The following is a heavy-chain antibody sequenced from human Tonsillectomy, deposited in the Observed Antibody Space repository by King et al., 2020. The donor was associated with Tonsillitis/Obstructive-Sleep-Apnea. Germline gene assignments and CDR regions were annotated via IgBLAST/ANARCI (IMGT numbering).Heavy chain of an antibody. Sequence: QLQESGPGLVKPSETLSLTCTVSGGSVSSGSYYWSWIRQPPGKGLEWIGYIYYSGSTNYNPSLKSRFTISVDTSKNQLSLKLSSVTAADTAVYYCARYSSSWRGVYYFDYWGQGTLVTVSS. V-gene: IGHV4-61*01. CDR2: IYYSGST. J-gene: IGHJ4*02. CDR1: GGSVSSGSYY. CDR3: ARYSSSWRGVYYFDY. D-gene: IGHD6-13*01.